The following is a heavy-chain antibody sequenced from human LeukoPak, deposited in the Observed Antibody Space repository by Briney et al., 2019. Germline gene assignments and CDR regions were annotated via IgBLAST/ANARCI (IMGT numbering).Heavy chain of an antibody. V-gene: IGHV1-8*03. CDR3: ARANYDFWSGYYATTDYYYYMDV. Sequence: EASVKVSCKASGYTFTSYDINWVRQATGQGLEWMGWMNPNSGNTGYAQKFQGRVTITRNTSISTAYMELSSLRSEDTAVYYCARANYDFWSGYYATTDYYYYMDVWGKGTTVTVSS. D-gene: IGHD3-3*01. CDR2: MNPNSGNT. CDR1: GYTFTSYD. J-gene: IGHJ6*03.